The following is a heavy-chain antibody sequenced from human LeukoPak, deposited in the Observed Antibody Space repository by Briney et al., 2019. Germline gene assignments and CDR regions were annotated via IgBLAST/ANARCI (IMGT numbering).Heavy chain of an antibody. D-gene: IGHD3-10*01. Sequence: GASVKVSCKASGHTFTSYGISWVRQAPGEGLEWMGWISAYTGNTNYAQKLQGRVTMTTDTSTSTAYMELRSLRSGDTAVYYCARGGGWFGEFATRSTFDIWGQGTMVSVSS. J-gene: IGHJ3*02. CDR2: ISAYTGNT. V-gene: IGHV1-18*01. CDR1: GHTFTSYG. CDR3: ARGGGWFGEFATRSTFDI.